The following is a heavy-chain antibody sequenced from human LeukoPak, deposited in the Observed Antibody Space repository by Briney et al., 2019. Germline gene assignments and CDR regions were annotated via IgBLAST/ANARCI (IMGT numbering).Heavy chain of an antibody. CDR2: INHSGST. Sequence: SETLSLTCAVYGGSFSGYYWSWIRQLPGKGLEWIGEINHSGSTNYNPSLKSRVTISVDTSKNQFSLKLSSVTAADTAVYYCAVGYCSSTSCYSMYWGQGTLVTVSS. CDR3: AVGYCSSTSCYSMY. D-gene: IGHD2-2*02. CDR1: GGSFSGYY. V-gene: IGHV4-34*01. J-gene: IGHJ4*02.